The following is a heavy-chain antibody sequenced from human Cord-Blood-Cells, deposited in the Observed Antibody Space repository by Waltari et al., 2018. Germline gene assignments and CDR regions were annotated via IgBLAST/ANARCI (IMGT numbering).Heavy chain of an antibody. CDR2: IYYSGST. J-gene: IGHJ4*02. Sequence: QLQLQESGPGLVKPSETLSLTCTVSGGSISSSSYYWGWIRQPPGKGLEWIGSIYYSGSTYYNPSLKSRVTISVDTSKNQFSLKLSSVTAADTAVYYCARHDYDWGYLDYWGQGTLVTVSS. CDR3: ARHDYDWGYLDY. CDR1: GGSISSSSYY. V-gene: IGHV4-39*07. D-gene: IGHD3-9*01.